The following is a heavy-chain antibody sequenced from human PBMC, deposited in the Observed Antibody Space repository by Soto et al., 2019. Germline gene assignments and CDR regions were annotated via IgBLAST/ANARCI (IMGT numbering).Heavy chain of an antibody. J-gene: IGHJ3*02. Sequence: SAVKVSWKESGGTFSSYAISWVRQAPGQGLEWMGGIIPIFCTANYAQKFQGRVTITADESTSTAHMKLSSLRSADTAVDYYGSPHPSGSPYAFDIWG. D-gene: IGHD1-26*01. CDR1: GGTFSSYA. V-gene: IGHV1-69*13. CDR2: IIPIFCTA. CDR3: GSPHPSGSPYAFDI.